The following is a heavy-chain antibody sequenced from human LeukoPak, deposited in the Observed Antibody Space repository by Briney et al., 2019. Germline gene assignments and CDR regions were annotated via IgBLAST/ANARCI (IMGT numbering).Heavy chain of an antibody. D-gene: IGHD7-27*01. CDR1: GGTFSSHG. Sequence: GSSVKVSCKASGGTFSSHGISWVRQAPGQGLEWMGRIIPILDVANYAQKFQGRVTITADKSTSTAYMEVSSLRSEDTAVYYCARDWKESVRVPGDADIWGQGTMVTVSS. J-gene: IGHJ3*02. V-gene: IGHV1-69*04. CDR3: ARDWKESVRVPGDADI. CDR2: IIPILDVA.